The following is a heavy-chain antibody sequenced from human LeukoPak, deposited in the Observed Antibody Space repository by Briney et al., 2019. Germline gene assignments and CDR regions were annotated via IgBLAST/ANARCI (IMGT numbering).Heavy chain of an antibody. CDR3: TRGVLLQGRGAFDI. J-gene: IGHJ3*02. V-gene: IGHV1-2*02. Sequence: ASVKVSCKASGYTFTGYYMHWVRQAPGQGLEWMGWINPNSGGTNYAQKFQGRVTMTRDTSISTAYMEINRLTSDDTAMYYCTRGVLLQGRGAFDIWGQGAMVTVSS. D-gene: IGHD2-15*01. CDR1: GYTFTGYY. CDR2: INPNSGGT.